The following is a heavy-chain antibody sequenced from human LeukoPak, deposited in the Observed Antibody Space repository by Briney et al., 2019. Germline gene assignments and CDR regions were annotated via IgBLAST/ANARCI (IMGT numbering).Heavy chain of an antibody. Sequence: GGSLRLSCAASGFTFDDYGMSWVRQAPGKGLEWVANMNQDGSEKYSVDSVKGRFTISRDNAKNSLYLQMNSLRAEDTAVYYCARDTRGVFDYWGQGTLVTVSS. CDR1: GFTFDDYG. J-gene: IGHJ4*02. CDR2: MNQDGSEK. CDR3: ARDTRGVFDY. D-gene: IGHD2-8*02. V-gene: IGHV3-7*01.